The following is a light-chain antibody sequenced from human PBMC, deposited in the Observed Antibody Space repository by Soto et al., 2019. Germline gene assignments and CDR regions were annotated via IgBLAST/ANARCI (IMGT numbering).Light chain of an antibody. CDR1: QGISKF. J-gene: IGKJ1*01. V-gene: IGKV1-5*01. CDR2: GAS. Sequence: DIQMTQSPSTLPASVGDRVTITCRASQGISKFLAWYQQKPGKAPKLLIYGASSLDSGVPPRFGGSGSGTEFTLSISSLQPDDFATYYCQQYSSDSGTFGQGTRVEIK. CDR3: QQYSSDSGT.